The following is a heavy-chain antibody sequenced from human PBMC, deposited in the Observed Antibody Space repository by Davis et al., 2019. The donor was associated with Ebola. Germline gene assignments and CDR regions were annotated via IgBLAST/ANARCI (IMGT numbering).Heavy chain of an antibody. CDR1: GDRFSSNSAA. CDR3: ARDPPYDQGYDY. D-gene: IGHD3-22*01. J-gene: IGHJ4*02. V-gene: IGHV6-1*01. CDR2: TYYRSKWFV. Sequence: QILSLTCAISGDRFSSNSAAWNWIRLSPSRGFARLGRTYYRSKWFVDYAVSVKSRITINPDTSKNQFSLQLTSVTPEDTAVYYCARDPPYDQGYDYWGQGTLVTVSS.